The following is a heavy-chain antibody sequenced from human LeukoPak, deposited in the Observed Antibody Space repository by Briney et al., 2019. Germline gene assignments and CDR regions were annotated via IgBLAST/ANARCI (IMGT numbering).Heavy chain of an antibody. D-gene: IGHD3-22*01. CDR1: GYTFTSYY. CDR2: INPSGGST. CDR3: ATTYYYDSSGYYSTYGAFDI. Sequence: GASVKVSCKASGYTFTSYYMHWVRQAPGQGLEWMGIINPSGGSTSYAQKFQGRVTMTRDTSTSTVYMELSSLRSEDTAVYYCATTYYYDSSGYYSTYGAFDIWGQGTMVTVSS. V-gene: IGHV1-46*01. J-gene: IGHJ3*02.